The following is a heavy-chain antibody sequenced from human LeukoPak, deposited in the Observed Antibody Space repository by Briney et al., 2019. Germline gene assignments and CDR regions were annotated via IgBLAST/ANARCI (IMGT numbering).Heavy chain of an antibody. CDR1: GGSISSYY. CDR3: ASTFAVRGWFDP. D-gene: IGHD1-1*01. J-gene: IGHJ5*02. CDR2: IYYSGST. Sequence: PSATLSLTCTVSGGSISSYYWSWIRQPPGKGLEWIGYIYYSGSTNYNPSLKSRVTISVDTSKNQFSLKLSSVTAADTAVYYCASTFAVRGWFDPWGQGTLVTVSS. V-gene: IGHV4-59*01.